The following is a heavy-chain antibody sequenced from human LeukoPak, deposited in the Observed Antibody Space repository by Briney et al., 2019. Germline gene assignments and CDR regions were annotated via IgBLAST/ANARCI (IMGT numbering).Heavy chain of an antibody. J-gene: IGHJ4*02. V-gene: IGHV3-7*01. CDR1: GFPFDRYW. Sequence: GGSLRLSCAASGFPFDRYWMSWVRLAPGKGLEWVANIKHDGSEKTFVDSVKGRFTISRDNAENSLYLQMNSLRAEDTAVYYCARQPIYEAYFDFWGQGTLVTVSS. CDR3: ARQPIYEAYFDF. CDR2: IKHDGSEK. D-gene: IGHD3-16*01.